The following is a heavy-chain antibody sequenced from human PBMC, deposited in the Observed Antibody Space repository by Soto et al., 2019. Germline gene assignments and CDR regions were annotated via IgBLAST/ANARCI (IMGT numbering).Heavy chain of an antibody. Sequence: EVQLLESGGGLVQPGGSLRLSCGASGFTFSDNAMTWVRQAPEKGLEWVSSISDDGDSTYYADSVKGRFTISRDNSKNTLFLQMSSLGAEDTAVYYCAKSLSTAVNYGLDVWGQGTSVTVSS. CDR1: GFTFSDNA. V-gene: IGHV3-23*01. CDR2: ISDDGDST. J-gene: IGHJ6*02. D-gene: IGHD2-2*01. CDR3: AKSLSTAVNYGLDV.